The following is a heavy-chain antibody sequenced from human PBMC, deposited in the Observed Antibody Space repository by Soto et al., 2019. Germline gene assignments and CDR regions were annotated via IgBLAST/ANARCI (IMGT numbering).Heavy chain of an antibody. Sequence: SETLSLTCTVSGGSISSYYWSWVRQAPGKGLEWVGDMYNTGSTIYNASLKSRGTISLDTSKNKFTLKLNSVTAADTAVYYSARYLWGDCGAACYSLDVWGQGTMVTVSS. J-gene: IGHJ6*02. V-gene: IGHV4-59*08. CDR2: MYNTGST. CDR1: GGSISSYY. D-gene: IGHD2-21*01. CDR3: ARYLWGDCGAACYSLDV.